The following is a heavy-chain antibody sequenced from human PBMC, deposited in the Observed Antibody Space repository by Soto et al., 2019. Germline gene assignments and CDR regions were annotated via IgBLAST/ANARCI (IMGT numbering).Heavy chain of an antibody. J-gene: IGHJ6*02. V-gene: IGHV3-21*01. CDR2: ISSSSSYI. D-gene: IGHD3-22*01. Sequence: GGSLRLSCAASGFTFSSYDMHWVRQVIGKGLEWVSSISSSSSYIYYADSVKGRFTISRENAKNSLYLQMNSLRAGDTAVYYCARQDSSGYPYGMDVWGQGTTVTVSS. CDR3: ARQDSSGYPYGMDV. CDR1: GFTFSSYD.